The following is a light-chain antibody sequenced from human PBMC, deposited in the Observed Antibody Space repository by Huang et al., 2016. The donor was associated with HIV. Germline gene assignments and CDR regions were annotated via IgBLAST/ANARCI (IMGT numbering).Light chain of an antibody. CDR3: QQYDKWPPGLT. J-gene: IGKJ4*01. Sequence: EIKMTQSPATLPVSPGGRVTLSCRASQNVRNNLAWYQQKTGQAPRLLIYDTSTRASGIPARFSGSGSGTEFTLTISGLQSEDFAIYYCQQYDKWPPGLTFGGGTKVEI. V-gene: IGKV3D-15*01. CDR1: QNVRNN. CDR2: DTS.